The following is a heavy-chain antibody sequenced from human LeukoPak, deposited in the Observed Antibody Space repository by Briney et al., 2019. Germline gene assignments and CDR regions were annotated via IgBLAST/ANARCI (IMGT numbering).Heavy chain of an antibody. D-gene: IGHD2-2*01. CDR2: INPNSGGT. Sequence: GASVKVSCKASGYTFTGYYMHWVRQAPGQGLEWMGWINPNSGGTNYAQKFQGRVTMTRDTSISTAYMELSRLRSDDTAVYYCARGHPHTRRYCSSTSCEDRLSLDYWGQGTLVTVSS. CDR1: GYTFTGYY. V-gene: IGHV1-2*02. CDR3: ARGHPHTRRYCSSTSCEDRLSLDY. J-gene: IGHJ4*02.